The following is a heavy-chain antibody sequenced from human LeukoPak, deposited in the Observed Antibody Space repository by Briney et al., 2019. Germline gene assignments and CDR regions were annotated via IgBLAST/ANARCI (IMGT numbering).Heavy chain of an antibody. CDR1: GGSFSGYY. CDR2: INHSGST. V-gene: IGHV4-34*01. CDR3: AGGATPGVF. J-gene: IGHJ4*02. Sequence: SETLSLTCGVYGGSFSGYYWTWIRQPPGKGLEWIGEINHSGSTNYIPSLKSRVTMSLDTSKNQFSLKLTSVTAADMAVYYCAGGATPGVFWGQGTLVTVSS. D-gene: IGHD3-10*01.